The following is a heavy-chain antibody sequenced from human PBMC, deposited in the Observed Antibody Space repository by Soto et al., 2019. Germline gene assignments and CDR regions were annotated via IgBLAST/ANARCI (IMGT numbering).Heavy chain of an antibody. D-gene: IGHD3-22*01. CDR2: IIPIFGTA. CDR3: ARSNYYDSSGYYSPIDY. Sequence: RASVKVSCKASGGTFSSYAISWVRQAPGQGLEWMGGIIPIFGTANYAQKFQGRVTITADESTSTAYMELSSLRSEDTAVYYCARSNYYDSSGYYSPIDYWGQGTLVTVSS. V-gene: IGHV1-69*13. J-gene: IGHJ4*02. CDR1: GGTFSSYA.